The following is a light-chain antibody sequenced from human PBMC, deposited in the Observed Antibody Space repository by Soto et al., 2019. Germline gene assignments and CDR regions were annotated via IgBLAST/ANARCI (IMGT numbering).Light chain of an antibody. Sequence: VMTQSPATLSVSPGERATLSCRASQSVSSSLAWYQQKPGRSPSLLIYGASTRAIGIPARFSGSGSGTEFTLPISSLQSEDFAVYDCLQYNNWWTFGQGTKVDIK. CDR1: QSVSSS. V-gene: IGKV3-15*01. J-gene: IGKJ1*01. CDR3: LQYNNWWT. CDR2: GAS.